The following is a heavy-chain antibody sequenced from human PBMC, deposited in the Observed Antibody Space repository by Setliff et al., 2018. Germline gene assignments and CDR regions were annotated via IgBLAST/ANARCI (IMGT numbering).Heavy chain of an antibody. V-gene: IGHV4-34*01. CDR2: ITHTGTTGST. CDR1: GGTFTYYY. D-gene: IGHD1-1*01. Sequence: PSETLSLTCAASGGTFTYYYWTWIRQSPAKGLEWIGEITHTGTTGSTKYNPSLKSRVTMSIDTSKNQVSLNLRSVTAADTAVYYCARTGTYRYFDYWG. CDR3: ARTGTYRYFDY. J-gene: IGHJ4*01.